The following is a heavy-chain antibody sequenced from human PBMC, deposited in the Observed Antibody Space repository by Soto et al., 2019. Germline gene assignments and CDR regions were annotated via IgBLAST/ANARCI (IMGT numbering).Heavy chain of an antibody. Sequence: GGSLRLSCAASGFSFAGYAVAWVRQAPGKGLEWVLTVSGGGGSTYYADSVKGRFTISRDNSGNTVYLQMNSLNAGDTALYYCAKTESFNGYYNAFDSWGQGTRVTV. CDR1: GFSFAGYA. D-gene: IGHD3-9*01. CDR2: VSGGGGST. V-gene: IGHV3-23*01. J-gene: IGHJ4*02. CDR3: AKTESFNGYYNAFDS.